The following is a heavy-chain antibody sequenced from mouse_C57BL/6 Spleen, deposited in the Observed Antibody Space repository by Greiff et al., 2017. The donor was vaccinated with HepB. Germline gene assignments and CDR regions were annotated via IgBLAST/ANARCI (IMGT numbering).Heavy chain of an antibody. D-gene: IGHD1-1*01. CDR2: IHPSDSDT. CDR3: AIPYYYGSSPFAY. Sequence: QVQLQQPGAELVKPGASVKVSCKASGYTFTSYWMHWVKQRPGQGLEWIGRIHPSDSDTNYNQKFKGKATLTVVKSSSTAYMQLSSLTSEDSAVYYCAIPYYYGSSPFAYWGQGTLVTVSA. CDR1: GYTFTSYW. J-gene: IGHJ3*01. V-gene: IGHV1-74*01.